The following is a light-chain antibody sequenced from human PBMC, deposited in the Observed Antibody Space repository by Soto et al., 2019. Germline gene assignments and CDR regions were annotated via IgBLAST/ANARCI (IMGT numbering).Light chain of an antibody. V-gene: IGKV3-20*01. J-gene: IGKJ1*01. CDR1: QSVSSSY. CDR3: QQYGSAPT. CDR2: GAS. Sequence: EIVLTQSPGTLSLSPGERATLSCRASQSVSSSYLAWYQQKPGQAPRLLIYGASSRATGIPDRVSGSGSGTDFTITISRLEPEDFAVDCCQQYGSAPTFGQGTKVEIK.